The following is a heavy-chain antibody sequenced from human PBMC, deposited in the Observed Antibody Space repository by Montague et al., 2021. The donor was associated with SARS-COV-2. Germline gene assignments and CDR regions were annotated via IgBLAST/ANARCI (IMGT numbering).Heavy chain of an antibody. CDR3: AKDLNSAVAGPTMGH. CDR1: GFSVDNSD. Sequence: SLRLSCAASGFSVDNSDMHRVRQAPGKGLEWVSGFSWKGHSIGYSASVEGLFTISRDSGKNSLYLQMNSLTVEDTALYYCAKDLNSAVAGPTMGHWGQGTLVTVSS. D-gene: IGHD6-19*01. J-gene: IGHJ4*02. CDR2: FSWKGHSI. V-gene: IGHV3-9*01.